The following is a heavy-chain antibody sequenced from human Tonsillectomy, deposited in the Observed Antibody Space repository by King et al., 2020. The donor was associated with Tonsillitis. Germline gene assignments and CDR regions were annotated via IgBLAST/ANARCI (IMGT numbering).Heavy chain of an antibody. CDR3: ARAPSPVWFDP. J-gene: IGHJ5*02. CDR1: GVTFSSDA. CDR2: IIPLFGTT. V-gene: IGHV1-69*01. Sequence: VQLVESGAEVKKPGSSVKVSCKAFGVTFSSDAISWVRQAPGQGLEWMGGIIPLFGTTNFAQKFQGRLTITADESTGTAYMELSSLGSEDTAVYYCARAPSPVWFDPWGQGTLVTVSS.